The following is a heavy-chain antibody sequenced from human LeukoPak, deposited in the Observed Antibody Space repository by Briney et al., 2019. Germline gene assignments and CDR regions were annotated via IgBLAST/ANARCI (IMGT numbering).Heavy chain of an antibody. J-gene: IGHJ4*02. V-gene: IGHV1-18*01. Sequence: ASVKVSCKASGYTFTSYGISWVRQAPGQGLEWMGWISAYNGNTNYAQKLQGRVTVTTDTSTSTAYMELRSLRSDDTAVYYCARDTEITMVQGVIPSLDYWGQGTLVTVSS. CDR3: ARDTEITMVQGVIPSLDY. D-gene: IGHD3-10*01. CDR2: ISAYNGNT. CDR1: GYTFTSYG.